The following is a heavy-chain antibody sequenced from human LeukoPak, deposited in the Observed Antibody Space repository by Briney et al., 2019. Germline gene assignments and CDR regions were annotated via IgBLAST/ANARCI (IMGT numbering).Heavy chain of an antibody. D-gene: IGHD3-10*01. CDR3: ARGAYYYGSGIGFDY. CDR2: IWYDGSNK. CDR1: GFTFSSYG. J-gene: IGHJ4*02. V-gene: IGHV3-33*01. Sequence: GGSLRLSCAASGFTFSSYGMHWVRQAPGKGLEWVAVIWYDGSNKYYADSVKGRFTISRDNSKNTLYLQMNSLRAEDTAVYYCARGAYYYGSGIGFDYWGQGTLVTVSS.